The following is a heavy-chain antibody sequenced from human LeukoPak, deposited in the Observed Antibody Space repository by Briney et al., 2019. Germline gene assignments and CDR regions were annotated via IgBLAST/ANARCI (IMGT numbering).Heavy chain of an antibody. CDR1: GGSISSSNW. D-gene: IGHD3-3*01. Sequence: SGTLSLTCAGSGGSISSSNWWSWVRQPPRKGLEWIGEIYHSGSTNYNPSLKSRVTISVDKSKNQFSLKLSSVTAADTAVYYCTSWSLDRYYFDYWGQGTLVTVSS. J-gene: IGHJ4*02. CDR3: TSWSLDRYYFDY. CDR2: IYHSGST. V-gene: IGHV4-4*02.